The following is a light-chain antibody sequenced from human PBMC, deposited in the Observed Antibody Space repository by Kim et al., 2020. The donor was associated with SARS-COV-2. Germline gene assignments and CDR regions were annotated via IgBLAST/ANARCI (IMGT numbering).Light chain of an antibody. CDR2: DDT. CDR3: QSYDSSLNTYV. CDR1: SSNLGAGYN. J-gene: IGLJ1*01. V-gene: IGLV1-40*01. Sequence: VTFSCTGGSSNLGAGYNVHWFQQLPGTAPKLLISDDTNRPSGVPARFSGSKSGTSASLAITGLQADDEADYYCQSYDSSLNTYVFGTGTKVTVL.